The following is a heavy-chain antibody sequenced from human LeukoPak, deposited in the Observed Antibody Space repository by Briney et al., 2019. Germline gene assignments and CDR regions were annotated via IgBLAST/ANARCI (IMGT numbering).Heavy chain of an antibody. J-gene: IGHJ6*03. CDR1: GFTFSSYA. Sequence: GGSLRLSCAASGFTFSSYAMHWVRQAPGKGLEWVALISYDGNNKYYANSVKGRFTISRDNSKNTLYLQMNSLRAEDTAVYYCARALSIAVEDYYMDVWGKGTTVTVSS. CDR3: ARALSIAVEDYYMDV. V-gene: IGHV3-30*04. D-gene: IGHD6-19*01. CDR2: ISYDGNNK.